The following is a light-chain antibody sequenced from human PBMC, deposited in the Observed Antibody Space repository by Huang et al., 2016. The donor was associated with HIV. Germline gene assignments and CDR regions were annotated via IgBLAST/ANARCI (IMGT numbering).Light chain of an antibody. V-gene: IGKV1-39*01. CDR1: QNINSY. CDR3: QQSLISPPA. CDR2: GAS. Sequence: DVQMTQSPSSLSASVGDRVTMTCRTSQNINSYLNWYHQKPGKAPKVLSYGASNLQGGVPSRFSGSGSGTDFSLTITSLQPEDFGTYYCQQSLISPPAFGPGTRVDFK. J-gene: IGKJ3*01.